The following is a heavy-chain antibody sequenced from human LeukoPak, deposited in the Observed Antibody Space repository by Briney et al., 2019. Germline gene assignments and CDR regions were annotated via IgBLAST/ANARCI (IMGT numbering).Heavy chain of an antibody. CDR3: ARDHYYGSGSFDY. D-gene: IGHD3-10*01. Sequence: GGSLRLSCAASGFTFSSYEMNWVRQAPGKGLEWISYISSSNTIYYADSVKGRFTISRDNANNSLYLQMNSLRAENTAVYYCARDHYYGSGSFDYWGQGTLVTVSS. J-gene: IGHJ4*02. CDR2: ISSSNTI. V-gene: IGHV3-48*03. CDR1: GFTFSSYE.